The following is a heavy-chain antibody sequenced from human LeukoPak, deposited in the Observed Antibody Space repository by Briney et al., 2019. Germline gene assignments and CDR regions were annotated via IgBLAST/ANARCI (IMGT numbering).Heavy chain of an antibody. CDR1: GGSIISSDYH. CDR3: ARDQGSVDAAMVALDY. D-gene: IGHD5-18*01. J-gene: IGHJ4*02. Sequence: SSETLSLTCTVSGGSIISSDYHWGWVRQPPGKGLEWIGTISYSGNTDYNPSLRSRVTISVDTSNNQFSLKLSSVTAADTAVYYCARDQGSVDAAMVALDYWGQGTLVTVSS. V-gene: IGHV4-39*07. CDR2: ISYSGNT.